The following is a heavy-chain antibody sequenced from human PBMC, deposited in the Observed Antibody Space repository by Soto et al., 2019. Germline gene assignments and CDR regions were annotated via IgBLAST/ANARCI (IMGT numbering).Heavy chain of an antibody. CDR2: IYYSGST. CDR1: GGSISSGDYY. V-gene: IGHV4-30-4*01. CDR3: TRDPIAARPDFYYGMDV. Sequence: TSETLSLTCTVSGGSISSGDYYWSWIRQPPVKGLEWIGYIYYSGSTYYNPSLKSRVTISVDTSKNQFSLKLSSVNAADTAVYYCTRDPIAARPDFYYGMDVWGQVTTVTVSS. D-gene: IGHD6-6*01. J-gene: IGHJ6*02.